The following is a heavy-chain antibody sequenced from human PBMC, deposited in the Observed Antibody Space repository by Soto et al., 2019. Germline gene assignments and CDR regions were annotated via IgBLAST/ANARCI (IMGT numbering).Heavy chain of an antibody. CDR3: ARAPGGMGGPNQGAFDI. J-gene: IGHJ3*02. Sequence: PSETLSLTCTVAGGSISRGDYYWSWILQPPGKGLEWIGFIVYSGSTYCNPSLKSRVTISIDTSKNQFSLKLNSVTAADTAVFYCARAPGGMGGPNQGAFDIWGQGTMVTVSS. CDR2: IVYSGST. D-gene: IGHD2-15*01. CDR1: GGSISRGDYY. V-gene: IGHV4-30-4*01.